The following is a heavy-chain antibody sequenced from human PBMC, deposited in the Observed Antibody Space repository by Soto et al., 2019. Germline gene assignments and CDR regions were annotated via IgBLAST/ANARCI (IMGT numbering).Heavy chain of an antibody. D-gene: IGHD1-26*01. CDR2: IWYDGSNK. J-gene: IGHJ4*02. CDR1: GFTFSSYG. V-gene: IGHV3-33*01. Sequence: GGSLRLSCAASGFTFSSYGMHWVRQAPGKGLEWVAVIWYDGSNKYSADSVKGRFSISRDNSKNTLFLQMNSLRAEDTAVYYCARESGSYHLDYWGQGTLVTVS. CDR3: ARESGSYHLDY.